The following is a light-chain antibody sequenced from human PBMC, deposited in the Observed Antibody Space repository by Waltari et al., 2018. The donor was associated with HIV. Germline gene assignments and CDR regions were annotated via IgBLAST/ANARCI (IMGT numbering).Light chain of an antibody. CDR1: RSAVDGHKY. V-gene: IGLV2-8*01. J-gene: IGLJ2*01. Sequence: QSALTQPHSASGSPGQSVTISCTGIRSAVDGHKYVSCYQHHPGKAPKLMIYEDNRRPSGVPDRFSGSKSGNTASLTVSGLQADDEADYYCSSYAGTNRLFGGGTKLTVL. CDR2: EDN. CDR3: SSYAGTNRL.